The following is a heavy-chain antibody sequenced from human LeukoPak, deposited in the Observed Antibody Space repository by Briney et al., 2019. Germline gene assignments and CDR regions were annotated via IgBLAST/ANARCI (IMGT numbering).Heavy chain of an antibody. Sequence: GGSLRLSCAASGFTFTKAWMSWVRQAPGKGLEWVSYISSSGSTIYYSDSVKGRFTVSRDNAKNSLYLQMNSLRAEDTGVYYCASFRDYWGQGTLVTVSS. CDR2: ISSSGSTI. J-gene: IGHJ4*02. V-gene: IGHV3-11*04. CDR1: GFTFTKAW. CDR3: ASFRDY.